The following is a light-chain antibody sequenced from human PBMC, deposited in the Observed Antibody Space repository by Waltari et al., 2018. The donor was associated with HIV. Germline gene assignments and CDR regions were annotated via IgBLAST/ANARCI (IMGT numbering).Light chain of an antibody. CDR3: SSYTSSSTLV. CDR1: SSDVGGYKY. V-gene: IGLV2-14*01. Sequence: QSALTQPASVSGSPGQSITISCTGTSSDVGGYKYVSWYQQHQGKAPKLMSYEVNNRPSGVSNRFSGSKSGNTASLTISGLQAEDEADYYCSSYTSSSTLVFGGGTKLTVL. CDR2: EVN. J-gene: IGLJ2*01.